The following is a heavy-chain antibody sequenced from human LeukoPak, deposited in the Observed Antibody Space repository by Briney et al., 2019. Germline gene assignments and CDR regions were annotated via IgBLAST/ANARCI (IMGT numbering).Heavy chain of an antibody. V-gene: IGHV4-4*07. D-gene: IGHD2-2*01. CDR1: GGSINSYY. CDR2: IYTSGSTP. CDR3: ATSPPVVPAAITAFDI. Sequence: ASETLSLTCTVSGGSINSYYWSWIRQSAGKGLEWIGRIYTSGSTPDYSPSLKSRVTMSIDTSKNQFSLQLSSVTAADTAVYYCATSPPVVPAAITAFDIWGQGTMVTVSS. J-gene: IGHJ3*02.